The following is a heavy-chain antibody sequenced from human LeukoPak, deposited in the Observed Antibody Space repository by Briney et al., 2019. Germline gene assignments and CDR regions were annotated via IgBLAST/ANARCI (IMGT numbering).Heavy chain of an antibody. CDR1: GFTVSSNY. CDR3: ARDSVGSGRGTFDY. J-gene: IGHJ4*02. V-gene: IGHV3-53*01. CDR2: IYSGGST. Sequence: GGSLRLSCAASGFTVSSNYMSWVRQAPGKGLEWVSVIYSGGSTYYADSVKGRFTISRDNSKNTLYLQMNSLRAEDTAVYYCARDSVGSGRGTFDYWGQGTLVTVSS. D-gene: IGHD3-10*01.